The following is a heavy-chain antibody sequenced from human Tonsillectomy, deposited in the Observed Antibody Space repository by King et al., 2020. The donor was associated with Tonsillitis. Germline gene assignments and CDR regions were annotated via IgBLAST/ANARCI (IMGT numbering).Heavy chain of an antibody. CDR1: GFTFSRYA. CDR2: ISYDGSNK. D-gene: IGHD3-10*01. CDR3: ARDRXPXXXGEXXSNYXXY. J-gene: IGHJ4*01. Sequence: VQLVESGGGVVQPGRSLRLSCAASGFTFSRYAMHXVRQAPGKGLEWVAVISYDGSNKYYSDSVKGRFTISRDNSKHTLYLQMNSLRAEDTAVYYCARDRXPXXXGEXXSNYXXYWXXXTLVTV. V-gene: IGHV3-30*04.